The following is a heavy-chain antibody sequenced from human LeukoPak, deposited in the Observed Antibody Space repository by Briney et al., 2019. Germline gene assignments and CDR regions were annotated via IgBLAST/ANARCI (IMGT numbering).Heavy chain of an antibody. Sequence: GGSLRLSCAASGFTFDDDGMNWVRQAPGKGLEWVSVINWNGGSTGYADSVKGRFTISRDNAKKSLYLQMNSLRAEDTAFYHCARGGSSWYYYYMDVWGKGTTVTVSS. J-gene: IGHJ6*03. CDR3: ARGGSSWYYYYMDV. V-gene: IGHV3-20*01. D-gene: IGHD6-13*01. CDR2: INWNGGST. CDR1: GFTFDDDG.